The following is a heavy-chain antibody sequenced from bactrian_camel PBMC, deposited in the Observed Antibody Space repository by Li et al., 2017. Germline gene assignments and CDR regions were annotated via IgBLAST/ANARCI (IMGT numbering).Heavy chain of an antibody. Sequence: HVQLVESGGGSVQAGGSLRLSCKVSGRAVGFYCMAWFRQAPRKEREMVATIYAPDYHPRGYREYGDSVKGRFIISQDKSRNALYLEMSDLKPEDTGMYYCAAERFPRTCPTRDDMDYWGNGTQVTVS. J-gene: IGHJ7*01. V-gene: IGHV3-3*01. CDR1: GRAVGFYC. CDR2: IYAPDYHPRGYR.